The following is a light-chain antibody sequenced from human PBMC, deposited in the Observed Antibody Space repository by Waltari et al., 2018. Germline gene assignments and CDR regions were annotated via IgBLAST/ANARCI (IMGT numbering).Light chain of an antibody. J-gene: IGLJ2*01. CDR3: YSAADNRLL. Sequence: SYELTQPSSESVSQGQTATTTCPGDALAKVSVRWFVPRPGQAPALVIYKDFWRPSGIPERFSGSRSGTTVTLTISGAQVEDEAEYYCYSAADNRLLFGGGTNLTVL. V-gene: IGLV3-27*01. CDR1: ALAKVS. CDR2: KDF.